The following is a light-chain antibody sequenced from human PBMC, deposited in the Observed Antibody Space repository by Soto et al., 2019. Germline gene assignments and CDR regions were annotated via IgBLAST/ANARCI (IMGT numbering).Light chain of an antibody. CDR2: DAS. CDR3: QQYNTWPT. CDR1: QSVSSSY. J-gene: IGKJ1*01. V-gene: IGKV3-15*01. Sequence: EIVLTQSPATLSLSPGERATISCGASQSVSSSYLAWYQEKPGLAPRLIIYDASTGATGIPASFSGSVSGTEFTLTISSLQSEDFAVYYCQQYNTWPTFGQGTRVDI.